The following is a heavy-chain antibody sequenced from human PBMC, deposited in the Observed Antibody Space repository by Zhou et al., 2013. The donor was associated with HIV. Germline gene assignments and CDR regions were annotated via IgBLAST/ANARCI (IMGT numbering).Heavy chain of an antibody. V-gene: IGHV1-24*01. CDR2: FDPEDGET. J-gene: IGHJ3*01. CDR3: ARAYSSGWHDLFPHAFDV. D-gene: IGHD6-19*01. Sequence: QVQLVQSGAEVKKPGSSVKVSCKVSGYTLTELSMHWVRQAPGKGLEWMGGFDPEDGETIYAQKFQGRVTMTEDTSTDTAYMELSSLRSEDTAVYYCARAYSSGWHDLFPHAFDVWGQGTMVTVSS. CDR1: GYTLTELS.